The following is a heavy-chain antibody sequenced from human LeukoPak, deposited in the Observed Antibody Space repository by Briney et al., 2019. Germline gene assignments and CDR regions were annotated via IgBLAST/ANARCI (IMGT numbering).Heavy chain of an antibody. CDR2: IYYSGST. V-gene: IGHV4-59*01. CDR3: ASTAFLDSSSWPFDY. D-gene: IGHD6-13*01. Sequence: SETLSLTCTVSGGSISSYYWSWIRQPPGKGLEWIGYIYYSGSTNYNPSLKSRVTISVDTSKNQFSLKLSSVTAADTAVYYCASTAFLDSSSWPFDYWGQGTLVTVSS. J-gene: IGHJ4*02. CDR1: GGSISSYY.